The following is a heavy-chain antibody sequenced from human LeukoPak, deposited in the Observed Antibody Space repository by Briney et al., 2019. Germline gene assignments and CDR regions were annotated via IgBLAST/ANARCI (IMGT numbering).Heavy chain of an antibody. D-gene: IGHD3-10*01. V-gene: IGHV4-34*01. J-gene: IGHJ5*02. CDR2: INHSGST. CDR3: ARRRITMVRGVHRGWFDP. Sequence: NASETLSLTCAVYGGSFSGYYWSWIRQPPGKGLEWIGEINHSGSTNYNPSLKSRVTISVDTSKNQFSLKLSSVTAADTAVYYCARRRITMVRGVHRGWFDPWGQGTLVTVSS. CDR1: GGSFSGYY.